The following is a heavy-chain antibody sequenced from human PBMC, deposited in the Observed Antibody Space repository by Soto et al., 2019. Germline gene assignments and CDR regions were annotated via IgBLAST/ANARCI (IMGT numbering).Heavy chain of an antibody. CDR1: GFTFSSYA. D-gene: IGHD6-6*01. J-gene: IGHJ4*02. CDR3: ARGILTIIAARPGIDY. CDR2: ISYDGSNK. Sequence: GGSLRLSCAASGFTFSSYAMHWVRQAPGKGLEWVAVISYDGSNKYYADSVKGRFTISRDNSKNTLYLQMNSLRAEDTAVYYCARGILTIIAARPGIDYWGQGTLVTVSS. V-gene: IGHV3-30-3*01.